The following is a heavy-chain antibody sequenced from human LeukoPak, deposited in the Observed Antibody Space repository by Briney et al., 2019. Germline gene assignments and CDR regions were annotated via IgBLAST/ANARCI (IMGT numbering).Heavy chain of an antibody. Sequence: PGGSLRLSCAASGFTFSDNYMSWIRQAPGKGLEWVSYISSSSSYTNYADSVKGRFTISRGNAKNSLYLQMNSLRAEDTAVYYCAREVDTAMVPTIGDDYWGQGTLVTVSS. CDR1: GFTFSDNY. D-gene: IGHD5-18*01. V-gene: IGHV3-11*06. J-gene: IGHJ4*02. CDR3: AREVDTAMVPTIGDDY. CDR2: ISSSSSYT.